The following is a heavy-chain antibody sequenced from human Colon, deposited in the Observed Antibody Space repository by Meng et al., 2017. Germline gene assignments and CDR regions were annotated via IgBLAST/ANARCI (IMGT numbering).Heavy chain of an antibody. CDR1: GFTFSNAW. Sequence: GESLKISCAASGFTFSNAWMSWVRQAPGKGLEWVGRIKSKTDGGTTDYAAPVKGRFTISRDDSKNTLYLQMNSLRAEDTALYYCARESYWSGKPNDDHGMDVWGQGTTVTVSS. CDR3: ARESYWSGKPNDDHGMDV. J-gene: IGHJ6*02. V-gene: IGHV3-15*01. D-gene: IGHD3-10*01. CDR2: IKSKTDGGTT.